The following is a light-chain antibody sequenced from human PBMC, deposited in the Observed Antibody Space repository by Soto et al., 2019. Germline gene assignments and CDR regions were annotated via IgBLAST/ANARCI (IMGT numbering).Light chain of an antibody. CDR2: DVN. V-gene: IGLV2-11*01. CDR3: SSYGGTYTGV. J-gene: IGLJ3*02. Sequence: QSALTQPHSVSGSPGQSVTISCTGTSTDVGAYDYVSWYKQHPGEAPKLLIHDVNKRPSGVPDRFSGSKSGNTASLSIAGLQAEDEADYYCSSYGGTYTGVFGEGTKLTVL. CDR1: STDVGAYDY.